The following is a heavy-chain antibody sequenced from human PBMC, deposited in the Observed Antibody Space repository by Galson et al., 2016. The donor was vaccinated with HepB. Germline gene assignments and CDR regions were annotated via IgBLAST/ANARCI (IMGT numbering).Heavy chain of an antibody. Sequence: ADSVKGRFTVSRDNSKNALFLPMNSLRAEDTAVYYCARTPGSGLWFGEHGFDVWGQGTMVTVSS. V-gene: IGHV3-53*01. D-gene: IGHD3-10*01. CDR3: ARTPGSGLWFGEHGFDV. J-gene: IGHJ3*01.